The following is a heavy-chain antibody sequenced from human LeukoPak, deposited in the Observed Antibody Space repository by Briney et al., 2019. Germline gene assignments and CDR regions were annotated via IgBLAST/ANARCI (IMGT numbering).Heavy chain of an antibody. Sequence: RPSETLSLTCAVYGGSFSDYYWRWIRQPPGKGLEWIGETNRSGSTNSNTSLKSRVTISVNTSNNQHSLKLSAVTAAATALYYGVRGRVRLTLWPHTLAVRIWGKGKIVTVPS. CDR2: TNRSGST. J-gene: IGHJ3*02. CDR3: VRGRVRLTLWPHTLAVRI. V-gene: IGHV4-34*01. CDR1: GGSFSDYY. D-gene: IGHD2-15*01.